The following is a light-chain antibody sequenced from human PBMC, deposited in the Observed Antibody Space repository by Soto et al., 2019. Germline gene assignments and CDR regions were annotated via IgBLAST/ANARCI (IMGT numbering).Light chain of an antibody. CDR3: SSYASTNTYV. CDR1: SSDVGGYKY. V-gene: IGLV2-14*01. Sequence: QSVLTQPASVSGSPGQSITISCTGTSSDVGGYKYVSWYQQHPGKAPKLIIYEVSNRPSGVSNRFSGSKSGNTASLTISGLQAEDEADYYCSSYASTNTYVFATGTKLTVL. J-gene: IGLJ1*01. CDR2: EVS.